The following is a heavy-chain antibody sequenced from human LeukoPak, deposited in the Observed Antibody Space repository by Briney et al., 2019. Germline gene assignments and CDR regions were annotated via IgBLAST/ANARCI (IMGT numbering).Heavy chain of an antibody. J-gene: IGHJ4*02. CDR3: ATDLDIAVDGTIFDF. V-gene: IGHV1-24*01. CDR2: VDPEDGET. CDR1: GYTLTELS. D-gene: IGHD6-19*01. Sequence: GASVKVSRKVSGYTLTELSMHWVRQPPGKGLEWMGGVDPEDGETIYAQKFQGRVTMTRDTSTDTAHKELSSLRSEDTAVYYCATDLDIAVDGTIFDFWGQGTLVTVSS.